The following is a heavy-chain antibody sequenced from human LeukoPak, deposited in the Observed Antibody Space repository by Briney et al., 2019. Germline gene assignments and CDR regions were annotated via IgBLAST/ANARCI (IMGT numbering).Heavy chain of an antibody. CDR1: GFTFSDYY. CDR2: ISSSGSTI. V-gene: IGHV3-11*01. J-gene: IGHJ3*02. CDR3: LNGYCGGDCYSNHAFDI. Sequence: GGSLRLSCAASGFTFSDYYMSWIRQAPGKGLEWVSYISSSGSTIYYADSVKGRFTISRDNAKNSLYLQMNSLRAEDTAVYYCLNGYCGGDCYSNHAFDIWGQGTMVTVSS. D-gene: IGHD2-21*02.